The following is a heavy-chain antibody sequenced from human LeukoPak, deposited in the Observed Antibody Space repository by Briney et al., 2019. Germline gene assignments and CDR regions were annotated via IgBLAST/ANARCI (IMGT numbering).Heavy chain of an antibody. V-gene: IGHV3-21*01. Sequence: PGGSLRLSCVASGFTFSTYTMNWVRQAPGKGLEWVSSISSSTSYIYYADSVKGRFTISRDNAKNSLYLQMNSLRAEDTAVCYCARDMALAYDYWGQGTLVTVSS. D-gene: IGHD5-24*01. CDR3: ARDMALAYDY. CDR2: ISSSTSYI. J-gene: IGHJ4*02. CDR1: GFTFSTYT.